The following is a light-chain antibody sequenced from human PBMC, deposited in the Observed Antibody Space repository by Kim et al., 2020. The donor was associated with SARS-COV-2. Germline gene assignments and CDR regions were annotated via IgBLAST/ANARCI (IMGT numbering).Light chain of an antibody. CDR1: QRIHSNY. Sequence: SPGETATRSCRASQRIHSNYLAWFQQKPGLAPRLLIYDASNKATDIPHRFSGSGSGTDFTLTISRVEPEDFAIYYCQQYGGSAVTFGQGTRLEIK. CDR2: DAS. J-gene: IGKJ5*01. CDR3: QQYGGSAVT. V-gene: IGKV3D-20*01.